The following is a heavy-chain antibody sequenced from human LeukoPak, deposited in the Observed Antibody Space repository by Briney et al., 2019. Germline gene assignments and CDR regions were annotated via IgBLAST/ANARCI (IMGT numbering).Heavy chain of an antibody. CDR2: IDPNSGGT. J-gene: IGHJ4*02. CDR1: GYTFTGYY. V-gene: IGHV1-2*02. CDR3: ARGGNIWSGSRPYFDY. D-gene: IGHD3-3*01. Sequence: ASVKVSCKASGYTFTGYYMHWVRQAPGQGLEWMGWIDPNSGGTNYAQKFQGRVIMTRDTSISTAYMELSRLRSDGTAVYYCARGGNIWSGSRPYFDYWGQGTLVTVSS.